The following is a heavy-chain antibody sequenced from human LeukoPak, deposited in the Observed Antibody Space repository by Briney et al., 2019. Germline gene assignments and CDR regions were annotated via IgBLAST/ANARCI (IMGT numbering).Heavy chain of an antibody. CDR3: AKQGPYDSSAYLFDY. J-gene: IGHJ4*02. D-gene: IGHD3-22*01. CDR2: ISGSGGST. V-gene: IGHV3-23*01. Sequence: PGGSLRLSCAASGFTFSSYAMSWVRQAPGKGLEWVSAISGSGGSTYYADSVEGRFTLSRDNAKNTLYLQMNSLRAEGTAVYYCAKQGPYDSSAYLFDYWGQGTLVTVSS. CDR1: GFTFSSYA.